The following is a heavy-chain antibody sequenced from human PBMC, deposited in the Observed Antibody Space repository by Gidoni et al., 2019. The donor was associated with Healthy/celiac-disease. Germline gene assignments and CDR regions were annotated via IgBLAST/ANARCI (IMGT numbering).Heavy chain of an antibody. D-gene: IGHD3-10*01. V-gene: IGHV4-34*01. CDR3: ARGLRKVRGVNNWYFDL. J-gene: IGHJ2*01. CDR1: GGSFSGYY. CDR2: INHSGST. Sequence: QVQLQQWGAGLLKPSDTLSLTCAVYGGSFSGYYWSWIRQPPGKGLEWIGEINHSGSTNYNPSLKSRVTISVDTSKNQFSLKLSSVTAADTAVYYCARGLRKVRGVNNWYFDLWGRGTLVTVSS.